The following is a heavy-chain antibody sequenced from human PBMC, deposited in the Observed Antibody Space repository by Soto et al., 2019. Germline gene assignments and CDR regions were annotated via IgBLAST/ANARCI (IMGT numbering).Heavy chain of an antibody. J-gene: IGHJ4*02. D-gene: IGHD3-22*01. V-gene: IGHV1-24*01. Sequence: QVQLAQSGAAVKKPGASVRVSCRVSGKTLTELAMHWVRQAPGKGLEWMGGFDPEQGEAIYSKTFQGRVTVTEDTSTDSAYLDLSDLRSEDTAVYYCATDGYYDNSGYPDYWGQGTLVIVSA. CDR1: GKTLTELA. CDR2: FDPEQGEA. CDR3: ATDGYYDNSGYPDY.